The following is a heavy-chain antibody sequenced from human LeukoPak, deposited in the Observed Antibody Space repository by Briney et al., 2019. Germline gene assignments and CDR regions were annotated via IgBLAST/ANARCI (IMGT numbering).Heavy chain of an antibody. CDR1: GGSISSSSYY. CDR2: IYYSGST. V-gene: IGHV4-39*01. D-gene: IGHD3-22*01. J-gene: IGHJ4*02. Sequence: SETLSLTFTVSGGSISSSSYYWGWIRQPPGKGLEWIGSIYYSGSTYYNPSLKSRVTISVDTSKNQFSLKLSSVTAADTAVYYCARHYYDSSGYYADYWGQGTLVTVSS. CDR3: ARHYYDSSGYYADY.